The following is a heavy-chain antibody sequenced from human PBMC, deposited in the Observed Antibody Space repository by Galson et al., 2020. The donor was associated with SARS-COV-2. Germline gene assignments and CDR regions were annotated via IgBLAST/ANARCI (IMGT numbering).Heavy chain of an antibody. CDR3: ARDTTPWQYYYDSSGYYSVYYYYGMDV. J-gene: IGHJ6*02. CDR1: GGSVSSGSYY. V-gene: IGHV4-61*01. D-gene: IGHD3-22*01. CDR2: IYYSGST. Sequence: SETLSLTCTVSGGSVSSGSYYWSWMRQPPGKGLEWIGYIYYSGSTNYNPSLKSRVTISVDTSKNQFSLKLSSVTAADTAVYYCARDTTPWQYYYDSSGYYSVYYYYGMDVWGQGTTVTVSS.